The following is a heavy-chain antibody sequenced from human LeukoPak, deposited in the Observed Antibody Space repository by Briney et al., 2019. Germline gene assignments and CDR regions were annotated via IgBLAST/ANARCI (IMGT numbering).Heavy chain of an antibody. V-gene: IGHV3-74*01. J-gene: IGHJ6*03. CDR3: ARDNYDILTGYYLDYYYYYMDV. D-gene: IGHD3-9*01. CDR1: GFTFSSYW. Sequence: GGSLRLTCAASGFTFSSYWMHWVRQAPGKGLVWVSRINSDGSSTSYADSVKGRFTISRDNAKNTLYLQMNSLRAEDTAVYYCARDNYDILTGYYLDYYYYYMDVWGKGTTVTISS. CDR2: INSDGSST.